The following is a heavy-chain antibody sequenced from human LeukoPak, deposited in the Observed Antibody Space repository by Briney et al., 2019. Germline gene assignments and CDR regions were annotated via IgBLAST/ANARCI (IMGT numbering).Heavy chain of an antibody. CDR2: ISAYNGNT. CDR1: GYTFTSYG. V-gene: IGHV1-18*01. CDR3: ARVGDGYNWGPIDY. D-gene: IGHD5-24*01. Sequence: GASVKVSCKASGYTFTSYGISWVRQAPGQGLEWMGWISAYNGNTNYAQKFQGRVTMTRDTSISTAYMELSRLRSDDTAVYYCARVGDGYNWGPIDYWGQGTLVTVSS. J-gene: IGHJ4*02.